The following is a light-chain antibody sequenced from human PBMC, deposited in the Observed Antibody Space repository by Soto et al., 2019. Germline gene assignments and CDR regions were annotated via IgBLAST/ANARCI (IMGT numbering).Light chain of an antibody. V-gene: IGKV1-5*03. Sequence: DIQMTQSPSTLSASVGERVTITCRASQSISSWLAWYQQKPGEAPKLLLYNASSLESGVTTLFSGRGSGTVFTLTIRSLQHDYFANYYCQHYNSYSRTFGQGTKVEIK. CDR2: NAS. CDR1: QSISSW. CDR3: QHYNSYSRT. J-gene: IGKJ1*01.